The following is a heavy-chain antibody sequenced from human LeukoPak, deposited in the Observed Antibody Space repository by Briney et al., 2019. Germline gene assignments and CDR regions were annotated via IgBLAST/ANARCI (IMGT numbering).Heavy chain of an antibody. D-gene: IGHD3-10*01. CDR3: ARYGSGSYFPYYYYGMDV. CDR2: IYYSGST. Sequence: PSETLSLTCTVSGGSISSYYWSWIRQPPGKGLEWIGYIYYSGSTNYNPSLKSRVTISVDTSKNQFSLKLSSVTAADTAVYYCARYGSGSYFPYYYYGMDVWGQGTTVTVSS. CDR1: GGSISSYY. J-gene: IGHJ6*02. V-gene: IGHV4-59*12.